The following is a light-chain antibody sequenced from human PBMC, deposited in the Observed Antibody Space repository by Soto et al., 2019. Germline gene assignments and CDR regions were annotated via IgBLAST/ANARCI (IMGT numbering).Light chain of an antibody. V-gene: IGLV1-40*01. CDR3: QSYDSSLSGRV. Sequence: QPVLTQAPSVSGAPGQRVTISCTGSSSNIGAGYDVHWYQQLPGRAPKILIYGNDDRPSGVPDRFSGSKSGTSASLAITGLQAEDEADYYCQSYDSSLSGRVFGGGTKVTVL. CDR1: SSNIGAGYD. J-gene: IGLJ2*01. CDR2: GND.